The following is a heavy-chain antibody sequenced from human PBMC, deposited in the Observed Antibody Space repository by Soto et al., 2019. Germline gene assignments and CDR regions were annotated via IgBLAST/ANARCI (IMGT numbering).Heavy chain of an antibody. D-gene: IGHD1-7*01. V-gene: IGHV1-69*13. CDR3: ASRSVNWNYIVDYYGMDV. CDR2: IIPIFGTA. CDR1: GGTFSSYA. Sequence: ASVKVSCKASGGTFSSYAISWVRQAPGQGLEWMGGIIPIFGTANYAQKFQGRVTITADESTSTAYMELSSLRSEDTAVYYCASRSVNWNYIVDYYGMDVWGQGTTVTVSS. J-gene: IGHJ6*02.